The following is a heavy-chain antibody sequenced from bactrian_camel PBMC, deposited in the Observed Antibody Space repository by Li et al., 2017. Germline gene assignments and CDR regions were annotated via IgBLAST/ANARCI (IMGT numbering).Heavy chain of an antibody. CDR3: AAAPAPIWGSKLQEHDFGY. Sequence: DVQLVESGGGSVQAGGSLRLSCVASGVTMGSVCMGWFRQAPGAAPNEEREGIAAISTTNGRTIYGDSVKGRFTISQDNAKNTVYLQMGSLKPEDTAMYYCAAAPAPIWGSKLQEHDFGYWGQGTQVTVS. V-gene: IGHV3S40*01. J-gene: IGHJ6*01. CDR2: ISTTNGRT. D-gene: IGHD5*01. CDR1: GVTMGSVC.